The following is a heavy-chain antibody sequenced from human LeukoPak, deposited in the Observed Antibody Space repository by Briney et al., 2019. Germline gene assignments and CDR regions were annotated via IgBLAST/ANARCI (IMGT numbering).Heavy chain of an antibody. V-gene: IGHV3-53*01. CDR3: ATQYYYDSSGYYLFDY. J-gene: IGHJ4*02. CDR2: IYSGGST. Sequence: GGSLRLSCAASGFTVSSNYMSWVRQAPEKGLEWVSVIYSGGSTYYADSVKGRFTISKDNSKNTLYHQMNSLRAEDTAVYYCATQYYYDSSGYYLFDYWGQGTLVTVSS. CDR1: GFTVSSNY. D-gene: IGHD3-22*01.